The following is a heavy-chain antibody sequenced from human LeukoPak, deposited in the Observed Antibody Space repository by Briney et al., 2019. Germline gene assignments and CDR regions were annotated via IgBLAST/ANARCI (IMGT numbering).Heavy chain of an antibody. CDR2: FDPEDGET. D-gene: IGHD3-16*01. V-gene: IGHV1-24*01. J-gene: IGHJ4*02. Sequence: ASVKVSCKASGGTFSSYAISWVRQAPGKGLEWMGGFDPEDGETIYAQKFQGRVTMTEDTSTDTAYMELSSLRSEDTAVYYCATKRKGVRGPDFDYWGQGTLVTVSS. CDR1: GGTFSSYA. CDR3: ATKRKGVRGPDFDY.